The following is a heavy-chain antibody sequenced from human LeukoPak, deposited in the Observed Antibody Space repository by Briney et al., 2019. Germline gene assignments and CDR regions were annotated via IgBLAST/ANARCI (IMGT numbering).Heavy chain of an antibody. CDR2: TYYRSKWYN. CDR1: GDSVSSNSAA. CDR3: ARNRGYSYGTFDY. Sequence: SQTLSLTCAISGDSVSSNSAAWSWIRQSPSRGLEWLGRTYYRSKWYNDYAVSVKSRITINPDTSKNQFSLQLNSVTPEDTAVYYCARNRGYSYGTFDYWGQGTLVTVSS. V-gene: IGHV6-1*01. D-gene: IGHD5-18*01. J-gene: IGHJ4*02.